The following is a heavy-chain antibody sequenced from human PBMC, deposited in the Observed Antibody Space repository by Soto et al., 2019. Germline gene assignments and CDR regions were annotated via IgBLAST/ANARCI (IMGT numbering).Heavy chain of an antibody. Sequence: PSETLSLTCTVSGGSFSSGSYYWSWIRQPPGKGLEWIGYIYYSGSTNYNPSLKSRVTISVDTSKNQFSLKLSSVTAADTAVYYCARDHSSSSQYYYYYGMDVWGQGTTVTVSS. CDR1: GGSFSSGSYY. D-gene: IGHD6-13*01. V-gene: IGHV4-61*01. CDR2: IYYSGST. CDR3: ARDHSSSSQYYYYYGMDV. J-gene: IGHJ6*02.